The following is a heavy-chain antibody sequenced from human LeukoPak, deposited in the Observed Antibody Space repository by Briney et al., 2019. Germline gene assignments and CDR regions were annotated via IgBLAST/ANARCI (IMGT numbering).Heavy chain of an antibody. CDR2: ISPNSGGR. D-gene: IGHD4-17*01. CDR3: ARSRASPYGDYFDY. CDR1: GYTFTGYY. J-gene: IGHJ4*02. Sequence: ASVKVSCKASGYTFTGYYIHWVRQAPGQGLEWMGWISPNSGGRNYAQKLQGRVTMTTDTSTSTAYMELRSLRSDDTAVYYCARSRASPYGDYFDYWGQGTLVTVSS. V-gene: IGHV1-2*02.